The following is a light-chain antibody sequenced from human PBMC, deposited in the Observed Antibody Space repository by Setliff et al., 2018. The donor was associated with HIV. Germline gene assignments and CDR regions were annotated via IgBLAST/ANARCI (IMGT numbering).Light chain of an antibody. J-gene: IGLJ1*01. CDR2: GNS. CDR3: QSYDSSLSGFYV. Sequence: QSALTQPPSVSGAPGQRVTISCTGSSSNIGAGYDVHWYQQLPGTAPKFLIYGNSNRPSGVPDRFSGSKSGTSASLAITGLQAEDEADYYCQSYDSSLSGFYVFGTGTKVTVL. CDR1: SSNIGAGYD. V-gene: IGLV1-40*01.